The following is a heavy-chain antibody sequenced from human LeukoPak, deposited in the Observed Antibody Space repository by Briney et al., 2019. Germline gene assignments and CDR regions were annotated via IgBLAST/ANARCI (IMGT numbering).Heavy chain of an antibody. CDR1: GFTVSSNY. CDR3: ARDLGNPYSYAEGGY. V-gene: IGHV3-66*01. J-gene: IGHJ4*02. CDR2: IYSGGST. D-gene: IGHD5-18*01. Sequence: PGGSLRLSCAASGFTVSSNYMSWVRQAPGKGLEWVSVIYSGGSTYYADSVKGRFTISRDNSKNTLYLQMNSLRAEDTAVYYCARDLGNPYSYAEGGYWGQGTLVTVSS.